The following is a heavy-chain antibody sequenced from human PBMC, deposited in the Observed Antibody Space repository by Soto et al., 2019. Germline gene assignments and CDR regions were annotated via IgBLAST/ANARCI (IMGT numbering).Heavy chain of an antibody. CDR1: GGSLSDYY. D-gene: IGHD1-1*01. Sequence: QVQLQQWGAGLLKPSETLSLTCAVSGGSLSDYYWPWICQSPGKGLEWIGEIHPSGSTNYNPSLRSRVTISVDTSKNQFSLKLTSLTAADTAVYYCARGRDEYKLGNVWGHGTTVTVSS. CDR3: ARGRDEYKLGNV. V-gene: IGHV4-34*01. CDR2: IHPSGST. J-gene: IGHJ6*02.